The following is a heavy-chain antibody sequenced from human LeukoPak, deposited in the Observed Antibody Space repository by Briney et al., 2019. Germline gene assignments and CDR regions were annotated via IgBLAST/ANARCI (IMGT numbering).Heavy chain of an antibody. CDR2: IKQGGSEK. V-gene: IGHV3-7*01. CDR3: ARDGYDSSGYWPSSLGY. D-gene: IGHD3-22*01. CDR1: GFTFSNYW. Sequence: PWGSLRLSCAASGFTFSNYWMSWVRQAPGKGLEWVANIKQGGSEKYYVDSVKGRFTISRDNAKNSLYLQMNSLRAEDTAVYYCARDGYDSSGYWPSSLGYWGQGTLVTVSS. J-gene: IGHJ4*02.